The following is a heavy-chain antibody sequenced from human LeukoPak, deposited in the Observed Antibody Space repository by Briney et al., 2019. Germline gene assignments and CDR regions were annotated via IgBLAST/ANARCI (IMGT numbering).Heavy chain of an antibody. CDR3: ARQAAAATPFHY. V-gene: IGHV3-66*02. CDR1: GFTVTTSY. CDR2: IYSGGAT. Sequence: GGSLRLSCAASGFTVTTSYMSWFRQAPGKGLEWVSIIYSGGATYYAASVEGRFAISRDNSKNTLYLQMNGLRPEDTAMYYCARQAAAATPFHYWGQGSLVTVSS. D-gene: IGHD6-13*01. J-gene: IGHJ4*02.